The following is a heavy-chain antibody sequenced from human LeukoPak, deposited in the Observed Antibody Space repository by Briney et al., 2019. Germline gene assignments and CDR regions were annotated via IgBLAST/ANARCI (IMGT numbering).Heavy chain of an antibody. CDR1: GDSINNFY. Sequence: SETLPLTCTVSGDSINNFYWSWIRQPAGKGLEWIGRVYSSGTTDYNPSLKSRVSMSVDTSSNQFSLRLSSMTAADTALYYCARGYKPASGKDGAFDIWGQGTMVTVSS. V-gene: IGHV4-4*07. CDR3: ARGYKPASGKDGAFDI. CDR2: VYSSGTT. D-gene: IGHD6-13*01. J-gene: IGHJ3*02.